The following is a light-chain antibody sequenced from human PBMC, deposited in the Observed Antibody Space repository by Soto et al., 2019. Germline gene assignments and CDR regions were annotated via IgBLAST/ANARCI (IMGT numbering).Light chain of an antibody. CDR2: GAS. V-gene: IGKV3-20*01. J-gene: IGKJ3*01. CDR3: QQYGSSPPFT. Sequence: EIVLTQSPGTLSLSPVERATLSCRASQSVPSTYLAWYQQRPGQAPRLLIYGASTRAPGIPDRFSGSGSGTDFALTVSGLEPEDFAVYFCQQYGSSPPFTFGPGTKVDIK. CDR1: QSVPSTY.